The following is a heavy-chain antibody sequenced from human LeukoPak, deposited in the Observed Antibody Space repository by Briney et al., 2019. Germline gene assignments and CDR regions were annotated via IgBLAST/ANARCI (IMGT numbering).Heavy chain of an antibody. V-gene: IGHV3-74*01. CDR1: GFTFSSYW. CDR3: VRDVRFVVFDG. Sequence: GGSLRLSCAASGFTFSSYWMHWVRQAPGRGLVWVSRIKSDGTITTYADSVKGRFTISRDNAKNTLYLQMNSLRDEDTAVYFCVRDVRFVVFDGWGQGTMVTVSS. J-gene: IGHJ3*01. CDR2: IKSDGTIT. D-gene: IGHD2-21*01.